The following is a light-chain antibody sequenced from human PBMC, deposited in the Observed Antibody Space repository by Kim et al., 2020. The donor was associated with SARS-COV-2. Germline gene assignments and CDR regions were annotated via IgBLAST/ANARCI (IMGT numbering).Light chain of an antibody. CDR3: QQYNSPYT. Sequence: IQVTQSPSTLSASVGDTVTITCRASQYIGCWLAWYQQKPGNAPTVLIYDASTLESVVPSRFNASGSGTEFTLTITNVQPDAFAAYYCQQYNSPYTFGEGTKLEI. CDR2: DAS. V-gene: IGKV1-5*01. J-gene: IGKJ2*01. CDR1: QYIGCW.